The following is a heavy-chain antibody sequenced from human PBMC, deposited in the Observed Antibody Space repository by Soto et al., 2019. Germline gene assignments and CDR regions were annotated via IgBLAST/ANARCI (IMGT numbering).Heavy chain of an antibody. CDR3: AKDGGSSGYYDIYYYYGMDV. Sequence: PGGSLRLSCTASGFIVSNTYVNWVRQAPGKGLEWVSVISNRGDTHYADSVKGRFSLSRDISNNTLHLQMNNLRVEDTAVYYCAKDGGSSGYYDIYYYYGMDVWGQGTTVTVSS. V-gene: IGHV3-66*01. D-gene: IGHD3-22*01. J-gene: IGHJ6*02. CDR2: ISNRGDT. CDR1: GFIVSNTY.